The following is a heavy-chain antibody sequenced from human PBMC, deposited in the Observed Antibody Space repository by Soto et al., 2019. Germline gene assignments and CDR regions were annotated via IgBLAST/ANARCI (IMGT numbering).Heavy chain of an antibody. V-gene: IGHV1-69*06. J-gene: IGHJ6*02. CDR2: IIPIFGTV. Sequence: ASVKVSCKASGGTFSSYAISWVRQAPGQGLEWMGGIIPIFGTVNYAQKFQGRVTITADKSTSTAYMELSSLRSEDTAVYYCARDIKKVVVVAAGYYYYGMDVWGQGTTVTVSS. D-gene: IGHD2-15*01. CDR3: ARDIKKVVVVAAGYYYYGMDV. CDR1: GGTFSSYA.